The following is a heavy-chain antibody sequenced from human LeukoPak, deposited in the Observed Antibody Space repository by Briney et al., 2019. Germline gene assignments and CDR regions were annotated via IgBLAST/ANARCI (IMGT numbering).Heavy chain of an antibody. V-gene: IGHV1-18*01. CDR1: GYTFTSYG. CDR3: VSPAGFGELLAFDY. Sequence: GASVKVSCKASGYTFTSYGISWVRQAPGQGLEWMGWISAYNGNTNYAQKLQGRVTMTTDTSTSTAYMELSSLRSEDTAVYYCVSPAGFGELLAFDYWGQGTLVTVSS. D-gene: IGHD3-10*01. CDR2: ISAYNGNT. J-gene: IGHJ4*02.